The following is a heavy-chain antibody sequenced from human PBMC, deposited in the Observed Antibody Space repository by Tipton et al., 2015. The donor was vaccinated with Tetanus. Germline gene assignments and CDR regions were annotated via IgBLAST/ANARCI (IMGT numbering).Heavy chain of an antibody. CDR3: ASAKYGLNSGRIYYGVDV. J-gene: IGHJ6*02. V-gene: IGHV1-2*06. Sequence: QLVQSGAEVREPGASVKVSCKAFGYTFTNYGIHWVRQAPGQGLEWLGRINPDSGGTKYTQNFQGRVTITADASTTTVYMDLDSLTSEDTAICYCASAKYGLNSGRIYYGVDVWGQGTTVIVSS. CDR1: GYTFTNYG. CDR2: INPDSGGT. D-gene: IGHD1-1*01.